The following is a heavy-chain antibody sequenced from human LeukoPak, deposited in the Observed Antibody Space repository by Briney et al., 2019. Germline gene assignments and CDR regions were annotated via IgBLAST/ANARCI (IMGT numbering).Heavy chain of an antibody. V-gene: IGHV1-69*05. J-gene: IGHJ4*02. D-gene: IGHD2-2*01. CDR3: AREGICSSTSCYSLFDY. Sequence: GASVKVSCKASGGTFSSYAISWVRQAPGQGLEWMGGIIPIFGTANYAQKFQGRVTITTDESTSTAYMELGSLRSEDTAVYYCAREGICSSTSCYSLFDYWGQGTLVTVSS. CDR2: IIPIFGTA. CDR1: GGTFSSYA.